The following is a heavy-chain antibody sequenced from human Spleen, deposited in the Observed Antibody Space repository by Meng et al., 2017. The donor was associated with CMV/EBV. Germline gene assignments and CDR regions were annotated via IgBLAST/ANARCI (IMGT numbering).Heavy chain of an antibody. J-gene: IGHJ4*02. V-gene: IGHV1-45*02. CDR1: GYTFSYRY. CDR2: ITPFSGNT. Sequence: SVKVSCKASGYTFSYRYLHWVRQVPGRALEWMGWITPFSGNTNYAQKFQDRVTFTTDRSMNTAYMELSSLRSEDTAMYYCAKNYYESSGYYYAFDHWRQGTLVTVSS. CDR3: AKNYYESSGYYYAFDH. D-gene: IGHD3-22*01.